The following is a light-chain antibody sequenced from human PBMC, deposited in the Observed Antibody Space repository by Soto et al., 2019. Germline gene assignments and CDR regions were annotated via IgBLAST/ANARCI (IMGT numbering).Light chain of an antibody. V-gene: IGLV1-51*01. J-gene: IGLJ1*01. Sequence: QSVLTQPPSVSAAPGQRVTISCSGSTSNIGNSYVSWYQQLPGTSPRLVIYDNNKRPSGIPDRFSGSKSGASATLGITGLQTGDDADYYCGTWDSSLRIYVFGTGTKVTVL. CDR3: GTWDSSLRIYV. CDR2: DNN. CDR1: TSNIGNSY.